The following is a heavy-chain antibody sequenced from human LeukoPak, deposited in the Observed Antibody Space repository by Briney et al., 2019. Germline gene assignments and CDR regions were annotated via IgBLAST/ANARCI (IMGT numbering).Heavy chain of an antibody. Sequence: GASVKVSCKASGYTFTGYYMHWVRQAPGQGLEWMGIINPSGGSTSYAQKFQGRVTMTRDTSTSTVYMELSSLRSEDTAVYYCARDPNTPYYSSSSPWFDPWGQGTLVTVSS. CDR1: GYTFTGYY. D-gene: IGHD6-6*01. V-gene: IGHV1-46*01. CDR3: ARDPNTPYYSSSSPWFDP. J-gene: IGHJ5*02. CDR2: INPSGGST.